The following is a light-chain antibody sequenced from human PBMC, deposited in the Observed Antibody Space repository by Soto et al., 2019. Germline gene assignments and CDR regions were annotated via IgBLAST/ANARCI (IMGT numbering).Light chain of an antibody. CDR1: SSGVGGYNF. Sequence: QSALTQPASVSGSPGQSITISCTGTSSGVGGYNFVSWYQQHPGKAPELMIYEVSNRPSGVSNRFSGSKSGNTASLTISGLQPEDEADYYCSSWTSSSTLDRVFGTGTKLTVL. CDR3: SSWTSSSTLDRV. J-gene: IGLJ1*01. V-gene: IGLV2-14*01. CDR2: EVS.